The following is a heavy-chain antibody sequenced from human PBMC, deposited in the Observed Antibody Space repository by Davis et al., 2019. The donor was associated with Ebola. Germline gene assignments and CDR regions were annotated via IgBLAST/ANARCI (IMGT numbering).Heavy chain of an antibody. CDR3: ARVVTRGLLSADY. D-gene: IGHD4-11*01. CDR2: IIPIFGTA. Sequence: AASVKVSCKASGGTFSSYAISWVRQAPGQGLEWMGGIIPIFGTANYAQKFQGRVTITADESTSTAYMELSSLRSEDTAVYYCARVVTRGLLSADYWGQGTLVTVSS. V-gene: IGHV1-69*13. CDR1: GGTFSSYA. J-gene: IGHJ4*02.